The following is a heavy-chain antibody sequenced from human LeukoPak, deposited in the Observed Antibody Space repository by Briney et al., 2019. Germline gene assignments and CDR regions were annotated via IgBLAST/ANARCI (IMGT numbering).Heavy chain of an antibody. CDR1: GFTFSSYE. J-gene: IGHJ1*01. Sequence: GWALRLSFASSGFTFSSYEMNWVRQAPAKGLEWVSYISNSGDSTYYADSVKGRFTISRDNAKNSLYLQMNSLRAEDTAVYYCVRLGGATGQYFYHWGQGTRVTVSS. CDR2: ISNSGDST. D-gene: IGHD1-26*01. V-gene: IGHV3-48*03. CDR3: VRLGGATGQYFYH.